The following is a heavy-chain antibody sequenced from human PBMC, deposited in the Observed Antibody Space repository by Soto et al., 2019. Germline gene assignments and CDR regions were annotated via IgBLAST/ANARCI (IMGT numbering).Heavy chain of an antibody. D-gene: IGHD2-8*02. J-gene: IGHJ3*01. CDR3: TRDLVLATSATGAFDV. V-gene: IGHV3-48*02. CDR2: ISRSGSSA. Sequence: KGLQWVSYISRSGSSANYPDSVKGRFTISRDNGKNSLYLQINSLRDEDAAVYYCTRDLVLATSATGAFDVWGQGSMVTVSS.